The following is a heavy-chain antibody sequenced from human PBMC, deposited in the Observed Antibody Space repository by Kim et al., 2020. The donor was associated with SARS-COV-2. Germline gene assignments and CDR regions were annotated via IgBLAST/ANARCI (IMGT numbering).Heavy chain of an antibody. CDR2: IYYSGST. CDR1: GGSISSSSYY. J-gene: IGHJ2*01. D-gene: IGHD6-19*01. Sequence: SETLSLTCTVSGGSISSSSYYWGWIRQPPGKGLEWIGSIYYSGSTYYNPSLKSRVTISVDTSKNQFSLKLSSVTAADTAVYYCASSGWEEVWYFDLWGRGTLVTVSS. CDR3: ASSGWEEVWYFDL. V-gene: IGHV4-39*01.